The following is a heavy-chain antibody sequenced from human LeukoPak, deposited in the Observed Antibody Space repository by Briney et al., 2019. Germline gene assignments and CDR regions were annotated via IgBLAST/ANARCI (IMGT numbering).Heavy chain of an antibody. V-gene: IGHV3-23*01. D-gene: IGHD1-7*01. Sequence: PGGSLRLSCAASGFTLSSYAMSWVRQAPGKGLEWVSSISGSGDSTYYADSVKGRFTISRDNSKNTLYLQMNSLRGEDTAVYYCAKDREGTIADYFDYWGQGTLVTVSS. CDR1: GFTLSSYA. J-gene: IGHJ4*02. CDR3: AKDREGTIADYFDY. CDR2: ISGSGDST.